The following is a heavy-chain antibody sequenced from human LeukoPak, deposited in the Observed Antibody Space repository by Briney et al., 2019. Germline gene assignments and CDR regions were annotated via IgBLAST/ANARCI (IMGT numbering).Heavy chain of an antibody. V-gene: IGHV1-69*13. CDR3: ARAGHYYDSSGYYTNWFDP. D-gene: IGHD3-22*01. Sequence: SVKVSCKASGGTFSSYAISWVRQAPGQGLEWMGGIIPIFGTANYAQKFQGRVTITADESTSTAYMELSSLRSEDTAVYYCARAGHYYDSSGYYTNWFDPWGQGTLVTVSS. CDR1: GGTFSSYA. J-gene: IGHJ5*02. CDR2: IIPIFGTA.